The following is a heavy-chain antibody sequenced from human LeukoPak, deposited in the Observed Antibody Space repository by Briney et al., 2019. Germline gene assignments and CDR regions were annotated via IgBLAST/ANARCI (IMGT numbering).Heavy chain of an antibody. CDR2: INPNSGGT. V-gene: IGHV1-2*02. Sequence: ASVKVSCKASGYTFTGYYMHWVRQAPGQGLEWMGWINPNSGGTNYAQKFQGRVTMTRDTSISTAYMELSRLRSDDTAVYYCAREDILTGYYGFGAFDIWGQGTMVTVSS. J-gene: IGHJ3*02. CDR3: AREDILTGYYGFGAFDI. CDR1: GYTFTGYY. D-gene: IGHD3-9*01.